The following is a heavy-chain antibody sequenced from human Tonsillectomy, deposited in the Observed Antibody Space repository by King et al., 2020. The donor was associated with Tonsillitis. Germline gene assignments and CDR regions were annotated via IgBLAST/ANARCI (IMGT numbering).Heavy chain of an antibody. D-gene: IGHD6-13*01. J-gene: IGHJ4*02. Sequence: VQLPQWGAGLVKPSETLSLTCGVSGGSLSGYYWSWIRQPPGKGLEWIGEIKHTGSTNYSPSLKSRVTMSVDTSNDQLSLKVSSVTAADTAVYYCARVRPYSSTWGFDYWGQGTLVTVSS. CDR1: GGSLSGYY. V-gene: IGHV4-34*01. CDR2: IKHTGST. CDR3: ARVRPYSSTWGFDY.